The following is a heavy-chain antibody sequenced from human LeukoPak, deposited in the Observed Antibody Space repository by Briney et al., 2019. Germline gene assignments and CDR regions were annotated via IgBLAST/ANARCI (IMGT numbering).Heavy chain of an antibody. V-gene: IGHV4-59*08. CDR2: IYYSGST. J-gene: IGHJ1*01. D-gene: IGHD6-19*01. CDR1: DNSISSFY. CDR3: ARHNSDWYYLEH. Sequence: SETLSLTCTVSDNSISSFYWSWIRQPPGKGLEWIGYIYYSGSTNYNPSLRSRLTISIDPSKNQSSLRLTSVTAADTAVYYCARHNSDWYYLEHWGQGTLVTVSS.